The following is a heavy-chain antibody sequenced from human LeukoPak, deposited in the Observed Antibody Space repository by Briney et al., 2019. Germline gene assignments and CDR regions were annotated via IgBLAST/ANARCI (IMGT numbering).Heavy chain of an antibody. V-gene: IGHV3-23*01. J-gene: IGHJ4*02. CDR2: ISGSGSGS. Sequence: GGSLRLSCATSGFTFSTYAMSWVRQAPGKGLEWVSFISGSGSGSHYADSVKGRFTISRDNSKNILYLHMNSLRADDTAVYYCARSGTEDGYNIYFDHWGQGTLVTVSS. CDR1: GFTFSTYA. D-gene: IGHD5-24*01. CDR3: ARSGTEDGYNIYFDH.